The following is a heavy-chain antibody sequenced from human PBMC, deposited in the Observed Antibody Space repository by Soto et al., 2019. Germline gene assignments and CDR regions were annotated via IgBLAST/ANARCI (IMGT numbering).Heavy chain of an antibody. CDR1: GGSISSGDFY. J-gene: IGHJ4*02. Sequence: SETLSLTCTVSGGSISSGDFYWSWIRQPPGKGLEWIGYIYHSGTFLYNPSLRSRVKISVAATKNQFSLRLSSVTAADTAVYYCARVDYSNYVDYWGQGTLVTVSS. CDR3: ARVDYSNYVDY. V-gene: IGHV4-30-4*01. CDR2: IYHSGTF. D-gene: IGHD4-4*01.